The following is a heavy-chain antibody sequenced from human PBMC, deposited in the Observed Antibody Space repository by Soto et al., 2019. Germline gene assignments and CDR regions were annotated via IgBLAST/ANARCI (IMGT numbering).Heavy chain of an antibody. Sequence: VASVKVSCKASGGTFGKNAFSWVRQAPGQGLEWMGGIIPFFHAPNYAQKFQGRVTITADESMNMVFMEMSSLRSEDTAIYYCEKSRAAAPPRVGMDVRGQGTKVTVYS. CDR1: GGTFGKNA. CDR3: EKSRAAAPPRVGMDV. D-gene: IGHD6-25*01. J-gene: IGHJ6*02. V-gene: IGHV1-69*13. CDR2: IIPFFHAP.